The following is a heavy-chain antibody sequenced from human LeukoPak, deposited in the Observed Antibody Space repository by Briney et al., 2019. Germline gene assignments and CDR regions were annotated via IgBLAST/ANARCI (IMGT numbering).Heavy chain of an antibody. V-gene: IGHV4-4*07. CDR2: IYTSGST. Sequence: SETLSLTCTVSGGSISSYYWSWIRQPAGKGLEWIGRIYTSGSTNYNPSLKSRVTMSVDTSKSQFSLKLSSVTAADTAVYYCARVTGDRRYYYYYMDVWGKGTTVTVSS. D-gene: IGHD7-27*01. J-gene: IGHJ6*03. CDR1: GGSISSYY. CDR3: ARVTGDRRYYYYYMDV.